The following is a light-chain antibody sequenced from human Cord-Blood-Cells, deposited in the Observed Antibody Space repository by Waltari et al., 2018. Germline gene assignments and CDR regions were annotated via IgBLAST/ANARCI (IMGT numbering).Light chain of an antibody. CDR1: ISDVGGYNY. Sequence: QSALPQPPSASGSPGQTVTISCTGTISDVGGYNYVSWYQQHPGNAPKLMIYEVSKRPSGVPDRFSGSKSGNTASLTVSGLQAEDEADYYCSSYAGSNNFVVFGGGTKLTVL. CDR3: SSYAGSNNFVV. V-gene: IGLV2-8*01. J-gene: IGLJ2*01. CDR2: EVS.